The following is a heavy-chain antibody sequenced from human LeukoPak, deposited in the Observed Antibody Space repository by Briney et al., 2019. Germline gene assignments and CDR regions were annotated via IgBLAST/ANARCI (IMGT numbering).Heavy chain of an antibody. CDR2: IKHDGSEK. D-gene: IGHD3-22*01. CDR1: GFTFSRNY. Sequence: PGGSLRLSCAASGFTFSRNYMSWVRQAPGKGLEWVANIKHDGSEKYYVDSVKGRFTISRDNAKDSLYLQMNSLRAEDTAVYYCARDFWYYYDSSGFGAFDIWGQGTMVTVSS. CDR3: ARDFWYYYDSSGFGAFDI. V-gene: IGHV3-7*01. J-gene: IGHJ3*02.